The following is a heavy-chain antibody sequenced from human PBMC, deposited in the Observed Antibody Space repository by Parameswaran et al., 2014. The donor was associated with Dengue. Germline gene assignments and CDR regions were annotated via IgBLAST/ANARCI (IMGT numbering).Heavy chain of an antibody. V-gene: IGHV1-8*01. D-gene: IGHD4-23*01. CDR2: MNPNSGNT. Sequence: WVRQAPGQGLEWMGWMNPNSGNTGYAQKFQGRVTMTRNTSISTAYMELSSLRSEDTAVYYCASDGGNSGDYWGQGTLVTVSS. J-gene: IGHJ4*02. CDR3: ASDGGNSGDY.